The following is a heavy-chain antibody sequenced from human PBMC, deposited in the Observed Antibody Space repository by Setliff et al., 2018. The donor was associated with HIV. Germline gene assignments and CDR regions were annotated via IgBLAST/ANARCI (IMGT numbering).Heavy chain of an antibody. V-gene: IGHV3-20*04. CDR3: AREPYDSSGYYYVTAEYFQH. Sequence: PGGSLRLSCAASGFTFDDYGMTWVRQAPGKGLEWVSGINWNGGGTGYADSVKGRFTISRDNTKNSLYLQMNSLRAEDTAVYYCAREPYDSSGYYYVTAEYFQHWGQGTLVTVSS. D-gene: IGHD3-22*01. CDR2: INWNGGGT. CDR1: GFTFDDYG. J-gene: IGHJ1*01.